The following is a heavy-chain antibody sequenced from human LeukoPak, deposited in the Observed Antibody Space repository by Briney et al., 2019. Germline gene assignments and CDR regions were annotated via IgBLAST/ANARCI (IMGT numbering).Heavy chain of an antibody. D-gene: IGHD2-2*01. V-gene: IGHV3-21*01. CDR3: ARSGFFYCSSTSCGGYYYMDV. CDR2: ISSSSSYI. J-gene: IGHJ6*03. CDR1: GFTFSSYS. Sequence: GGSLRLSCAASGFTFSSYSMNWVRQAPGKGLEWVSSISSSSSYIYYADSVKGRFTISRDNAKNSLYLQMNSLRAEDTAVYYCARSGFFYCSSTSCGGYYYMDVWGKGTTVTVSS.